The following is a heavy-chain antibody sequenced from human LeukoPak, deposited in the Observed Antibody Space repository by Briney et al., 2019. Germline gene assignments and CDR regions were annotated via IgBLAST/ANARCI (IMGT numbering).Heavy chain of an antibody. D-gene: IGHD6-6*01. CDR1: GGSISSGSYY. V-gene: IGHV4-61*09. CDR2: IYTSGST. Sequence: SETLSLTCTVSGGSISSGSYYCNWIRQPAGKGLEWIGHIYTSGSTYYNPSLKSRVTISVDTSKNQFSLKLSSVTAADTAVYYCARFMYSSSSPDYWGQGTLVTVSS. J-gene: IGHJ4*02. CDR3: ARFMYSSSSPDY.